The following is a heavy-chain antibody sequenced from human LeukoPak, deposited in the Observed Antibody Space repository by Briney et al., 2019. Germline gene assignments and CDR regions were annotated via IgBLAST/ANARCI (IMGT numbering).Heavy chain of an antibody. D-gene: IGHD3-10*01. CDR3: ARVGGSGSYRFDY. CDR2: IKQDGSEK. V-gene: IGHV3-7*01. Sequence: GGSPRLSCAASGFTFSSYWMSWVRQAPGKGLEWVANIKQDGSEKYYVDSVKGRFTISRDNAKNSLYLQMNSLRAEDTAVYYCARVGGSGSYRFDYWGQGTLVTVSS. J-gene: IGHJ4*02. CDR1: GFTFSSYW.